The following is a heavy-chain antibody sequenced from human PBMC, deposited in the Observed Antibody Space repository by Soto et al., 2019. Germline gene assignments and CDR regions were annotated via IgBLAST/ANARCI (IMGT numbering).Heavy chain of an antibody. CDR2: IYYSGTT. CDR1: GDSISSSSYY. V-gene: IGHV4-39*01. Sequence: QLQLQESGPGLVKPSETLSLTCIVSGDSISSSSYYWVWIRQPPGKGLEWIGSIYYSGTTYYNPSLESPVTISIDPPTNQFSLKVGSLTAADTAVYYFAKADPYDFLTDWYFDLWGRGTLVTVSS. J-gene: IGHJ2*01. D-gene: IGHD3-3*01. CDR3: AKADPYDFLTDWYFDL.